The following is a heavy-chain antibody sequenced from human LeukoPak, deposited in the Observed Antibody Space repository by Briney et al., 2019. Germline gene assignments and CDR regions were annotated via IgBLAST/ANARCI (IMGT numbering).Heavy chain of an antibody. Sequence: GRSLRLSCAASGFTFSSYAMHWVRQAPGKGLEWVAVISYDGSNKHYADSVKGRFTISRDNSKNTLYLQMNSLRAEDTAVYYCARDFSTEGYYFDYWGQGTLVTVSS. CDR3: ARDFSTEGYYFDY. D-gene: IGHD2-15*01. CDR2: ISYDGSNK. CDR1: GFTFSSYA. J-gene: IGHJ4*02. V-gene: IGHV3-30-3*01.